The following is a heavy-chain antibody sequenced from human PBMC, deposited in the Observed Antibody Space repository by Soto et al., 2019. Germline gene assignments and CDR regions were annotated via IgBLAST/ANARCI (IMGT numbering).Heavy chain of an antibody. V-gene: IGHV4-31*03. Sequence: LSLTCTVSGGSISSGGYYWSWIRQHPGKGLEWIGYIYYSGSTYYNPSLKSRVTISVDTSKNQFSLKLSSVTAADTAVYYCVRGMATIMGNWFDPWGQGTLVTVSS. D-gene: IGHD5-12*01. CDR3: VRGMATIMGNWFDP. CDR1: GGSISSGGYY. CDR2: IYYSGST. J-gene: IGHJ5*02.